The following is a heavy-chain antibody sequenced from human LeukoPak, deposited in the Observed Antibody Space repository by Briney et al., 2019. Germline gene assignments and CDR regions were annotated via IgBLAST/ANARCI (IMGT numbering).Heavy chain of an antibody. J-gene: IGHJ4*02. D-gene: IGHD3-10*01. Sequence: ASVKVSCKASGYTFTSYGISWVRQAPGQGLEWMGWISAYNGNTNYAQKLQGRVTMTTDTSTSTAYMELRSLRSDDTAVYYCARERITMVRGVIIAAEGLDYWGQGTLVTVSS. CDR3: ARERITMVRGVIIAAEGLDY. CDR1: GYTFTSYG. V-gene: IGHV1-18*01. CDR2: ISAYNGNT.